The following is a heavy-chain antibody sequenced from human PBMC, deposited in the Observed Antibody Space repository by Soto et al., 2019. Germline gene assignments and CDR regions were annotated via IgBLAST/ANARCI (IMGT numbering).Heavy chain of an antibody. CDR3: ARDRGSGGPIRDYYYYYGMDV. V-gene: IGHV1-2*04. CDR1: GYTFTGYY. D-gene: IGHD2-15*01. CDR2: INPNSGGT. J-gene: IGHJ6*02. Sequence: ASVKVSCKASGYTFTGYYMHWVRQAPGQGLEWMGWINPNSGGTNYAQKFQGWVTMTRDTSISTAYMELSRLRSDDTAVYYCARDRGSGGPIRDYYYYYGMDVWGQGTTVTVSS.